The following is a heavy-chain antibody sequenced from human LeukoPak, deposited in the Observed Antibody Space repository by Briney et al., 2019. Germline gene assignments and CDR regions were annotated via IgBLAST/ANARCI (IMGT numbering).Heavy chain of an antibody. CDR1: GFTLSSNY. D-gene: IGHD5-18*01. CDR2: IYSGGST. J-gene: IGHJ4*02. CDR3: ARGELDTAMATYLDY. Sequence: GGSLRLSCAASGFTLSSNYMSWVRQAPGKGLEWVSVIYSGGSTYYADSVKGRFTISRDNSKNTLYLQMNSLRAEDTAVYYCARGELDTAMATYLDYWGQGTLVTVSS. V-gene: IGHV3-53*01.